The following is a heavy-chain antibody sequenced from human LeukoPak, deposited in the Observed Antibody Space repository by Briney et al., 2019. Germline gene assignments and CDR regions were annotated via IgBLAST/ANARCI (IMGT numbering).Heavy chain of an antibody. D-gene: IGHD6-19*01. Sequence: GGSLRLSCAASGFAVTSNYLSWVRQAPGKGLEWVSVIYSGGSTSLADSVRGRFTVSRDNSKNTLYLQMNSLRAEDTAVYYCARDRPQQWLVRGQRGYYYYMDVWGKGTTVTISS. CDR3: ARDRPQQWLVRGQRGYYYYMDV. CDR1: GFAVTSNY. J-gene: IGHJ6*03. CDR2: IYSGGST. V-gene: IGHV3-66*01.